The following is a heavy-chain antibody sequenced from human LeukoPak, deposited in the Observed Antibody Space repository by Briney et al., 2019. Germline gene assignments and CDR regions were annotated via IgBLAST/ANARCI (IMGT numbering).Heavy chain of an antibody. V-gene: IGHV4-39*01. CDR2: IYDSGST. CDR1: GGSIRSSYYY. D-gene: IGHD3-10*01. CDR3: AGPIVRGVITRGSY. Sequence: PSETLSLTCTVSGGSIRSSYYYWGWIRQPPGKGLEWIGSIYDSGSTYYNPSLKSRVTISVDTSKNQFSLKLNSVTAADTAVYYCAGPIVRGVITRGSYWGQGTLVTVSS. J-gene: IGHJ4*02.